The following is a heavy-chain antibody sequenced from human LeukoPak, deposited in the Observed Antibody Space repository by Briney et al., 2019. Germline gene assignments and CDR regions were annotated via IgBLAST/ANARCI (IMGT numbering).Heavy chain of an antibody. Sequence: TGGSLRLSCAASGFTFSSYAMYWVRQAPGKGLEWIGEINHSGSTNYNPSLKSRVTISVDTSKNQFSLKLSSVTAADTAVYYCARRISSRYYYDSSGYYSNFDYWGQGTLVTVSS. D-gene: IGHD3-22*01. J-gene: IGHJ4*02. CDR1: GFTFSSYA. CDR2: INHSGST. V-gene: IGHV4-34*01. CDR3: ARRISSRYYYDSSGYYSNFDY.